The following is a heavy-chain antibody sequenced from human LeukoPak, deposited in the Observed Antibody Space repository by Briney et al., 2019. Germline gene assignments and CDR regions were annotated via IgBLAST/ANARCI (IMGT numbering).Heavy chain of an antibody. Sequence: PGGSLRLSCAASGFTFSNYWLSWVRQAPGKGLEWVANIKQDGSERYYVDSVKGRFIVSRDNAKNSLYLHMNSLGAEDTAVYYCARVYDVWSGYHRDYWGQGTLVTVSS. D-gene: IGHD3-3*01. J-gene: IGHJ4*02. V-gene: IGHV3-7*04. CDR3: ARVYDVWSGYHRDY. CDR1: GFTFSNYW. CDR2: IKQDGSER.